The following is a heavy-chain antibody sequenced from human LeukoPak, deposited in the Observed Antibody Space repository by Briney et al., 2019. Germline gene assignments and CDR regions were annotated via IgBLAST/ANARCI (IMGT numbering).Heavy chain of an antibody. CDR2: ISSSGSTI. CDR3: ATSTSRGPYYYYMDV. D-gene: IGHD2-2*01. V-gene: IGHV3-48*03. J-gene: IGHJ6*03. CDR1: GFTFRSYE. Sequence: GGSLRLSCAASGFTFRSYEMNWVRQAPGKGLEWVSYISSSGSTIYYADSVKGRFTISRDNAKNSLYLQMNSLRAEDTAVYYCATSTSRGPYYYYMDVWGKGTTVTVSS.